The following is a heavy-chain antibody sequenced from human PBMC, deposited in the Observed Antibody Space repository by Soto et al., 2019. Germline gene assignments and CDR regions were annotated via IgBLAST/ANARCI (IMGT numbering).Heavy chain of an antibody. Sequence: QVQLVQSGAEVKKPGSSVKVSCKASGGTFSSYAISWVRQAPGQGLEWMGGIIPIFGTANYAQKFQGRVTITADESTCTAYMELSSLRSEDTAVYYCARDTVGYCSGGSCYSADYWGQGTLVTVSS. CDR3: ARDTVGYCSGGSCYSADY. V-gene: IGHV1-69*01. CDR2: IIPIFGTA. CDR1: GGTFSSYA. D-gene: IGHD2-15*01. J-gene: IGHJ4*02.